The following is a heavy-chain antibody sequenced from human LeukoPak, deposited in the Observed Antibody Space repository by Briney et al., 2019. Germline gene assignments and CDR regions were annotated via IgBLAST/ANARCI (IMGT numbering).Heavy chain of an antibody. CDR1: GFTFSSYW. CDR3: ARVGSCSGGGCYFRLFDY. D-gene: IGHD2-15*01. J-gene: IGHJ4*02. CDR2: INGDGRNI. V-gene: IGHV3-74*01. Sequence: GGSLRLSCVASGFTFSSYWMHWVRQDPRKGLVWVSRINGDGRNINYADSVRGRFTISRDNAKNTLYLQMNSLRAEDTAVYYCARVGSCSGGGCYFRLFDYWGQGTLVTVSS.